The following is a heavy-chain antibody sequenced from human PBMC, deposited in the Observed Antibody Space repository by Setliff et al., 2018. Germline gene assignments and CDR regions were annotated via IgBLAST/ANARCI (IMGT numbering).Heavy chain of an antibody. D-gene: IGHD3-10*01. Sequence: PGESLKISCAASGFTFSNYAMNWVRQAPGKGLEWVSVIYSDGSSTYYGDSVKGRFTISRDNSQNTLYLQMNSLRAEDTAVYYCAKDRPQGVNGRSLDYWGRGALVTVSS. CDR1: GFTFSNYA. J-gene: IGHJ4*02. V-gene: IGHV3-23*03. CDR2: IYSDGSST. CDR3: AKDRPQGVNGRSLDY.